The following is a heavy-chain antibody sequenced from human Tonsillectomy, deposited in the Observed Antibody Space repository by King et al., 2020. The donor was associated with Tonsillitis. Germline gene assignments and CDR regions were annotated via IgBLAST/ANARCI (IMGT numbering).Heavy chain of an antibody. CDR2: TRNKANSYTT. CDR1: GFTFSDHY. J-gene: IGHJ3*02. V-gene: IGHV3-72*01. D-gene: IGHD3-22*01. CDR3: AHSRGYYDYDELDI. Sequence: VQLVESGGGLVQPGGSLRLSCAVSGFTFSDHYIDWVRPAPGKGLEWVGRTRNKANSYTTEYAASVKGRFTISRDDSKKSVYLQMNSLKTEDTAVYYCAHSRGYYDYDELDIWGQGTMVTVS.